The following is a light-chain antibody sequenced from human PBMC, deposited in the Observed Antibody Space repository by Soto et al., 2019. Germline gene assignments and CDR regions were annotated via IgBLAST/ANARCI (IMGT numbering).Light chain of an antibody. CDR1: QSVSSNY. CDR2: GVS. J-gene: IGKJ5*01. V-gene: IGKV3-20*01. CDR3: QQYAPSPAIT. Sequence: ETVLTQSPGTLSLSPGERATLSCRASQSVSSNYLVWYQQKPGQAPRLLISGVSTRATGIPDRFSGSGSGTDVTLTISRLEPEDVAVYYCQQYAPSPAITFGQGTRVGIE.